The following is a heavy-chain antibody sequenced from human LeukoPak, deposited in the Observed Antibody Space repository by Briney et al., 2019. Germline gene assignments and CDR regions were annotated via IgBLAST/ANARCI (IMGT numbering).Heavy chain of an antibody. D-gene: IGHD6-13*01. CDR3: ARDRIAAAGTPDY. V-gene: IGHV3-21*01. Sequence: GGSLRLSCAASGFTFSSYSMNWVRQAPGKGLEWVSSISSSSSYIYYADSVKGRFTISRDNAKNSLYLQTNSLRAEDTAVYYCARDRIAAAGTPDYWGQGTLVTVSS. CDR2: ISSSSSYI. CDR1: GFTFSSYS. J-gene: IGHJ4*02.